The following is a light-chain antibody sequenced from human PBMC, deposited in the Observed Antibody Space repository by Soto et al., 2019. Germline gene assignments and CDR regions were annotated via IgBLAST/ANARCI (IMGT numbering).Light chain of an antibody. CDR1: QGISSY. Sequence: IQLTKSPSSLSASVGDSVTITCRASQGISSYLAWYQQKPGKAPKLLIYAASTLQSGVPSRFSGSGSGTEFTLTISSLQSEDSAVYHCQQYNKWPLTFGGGTKVDIK. J-gene: IGKJ4*01. CDR2: AAS. CDR3: QQYNKWPLT. V-gene: IGKV1-9*01.